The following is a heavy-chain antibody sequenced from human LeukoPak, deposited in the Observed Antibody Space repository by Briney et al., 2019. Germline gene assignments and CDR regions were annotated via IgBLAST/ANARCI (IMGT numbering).Heavy chain of an antibody. V-gene: IGHV4-39*01. Sequence: SETLSLTCTVSGGSVSSNNYYWTWLRQPPGMGLQWIGTVFYSGTTYYNPSLKSRATTSVDTSKNQFSLKLSSVTVADMAVYYCARLARSPRDSSWHFDLWGRGTLVTVSS. CDR3: ARLARSPRDSSWHFDL. D-gene: IGHD2-21*02. CDR2: VFYSGTT. CDR1: GGSVSSNNYY. J-gene: IGHJ2*01.